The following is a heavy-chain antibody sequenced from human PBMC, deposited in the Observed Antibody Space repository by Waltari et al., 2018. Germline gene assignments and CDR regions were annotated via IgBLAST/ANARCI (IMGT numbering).Heavy chain of an antibody. CDR3: ARSLHVFKAAAGMFDY. D-gene: IGHD6-13*01. V-gene: IGHV4-39*01. CDR2: IYYSGTT. Sequence: QLQLQESGPGLVKPSGTLSLTCTVSDDSISSGDYYWGWIRQPPGKGLEWIGRIYYSGTTSYTPSLRSRVTMSVDTSKKQFSLKLSSVTAADTAVYYCARSLHVFKAAAGMFDYWGQGTLVTVSS. CDR1: DDSISSGDYY. J-gene: IGHJ4*02.